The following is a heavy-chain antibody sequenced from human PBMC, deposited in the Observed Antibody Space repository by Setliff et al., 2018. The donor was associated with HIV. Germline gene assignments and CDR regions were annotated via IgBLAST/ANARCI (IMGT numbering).Heavy chain of an antibody. V-gene: IGHV1-46*03. CDR1: GYTFTSYH. J-gene: IGHJ6*03. CDR3: VREGRPPVPYFYFYMDV. Sequence: GASVKVSCKASGYTFTSYHMYWVRQAPGQGLEWMGAINPSGGSTRYAQKFQGRVTMTRDTSTSTVYMELSSLRSEDTAVYYCVREGRPPVPYFYFYMDVWGKGTTVTVSS. CDR2: INPSGGST.